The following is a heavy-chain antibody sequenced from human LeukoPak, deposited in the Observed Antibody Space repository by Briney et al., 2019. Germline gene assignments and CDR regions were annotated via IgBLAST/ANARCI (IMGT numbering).Heavy chain of an antibody. CDR3: TGPVLGASAS. V-gene: IGHV3-11*04. J-gene: IGHJ5*02. CDR1: GFTFSDYY. Sequence: GGSLRLSCAASGFTFSDYYMTWIRQAPGKGLEWISYISSGGTIIYYADSVRGQFTISRDNAKKSLYLQMNSLRAEDTAVYYCTGPVLGASASWGQGTLVTVSS. D-gene: IGHD1-26*01. CDR2: ISSGGTII.